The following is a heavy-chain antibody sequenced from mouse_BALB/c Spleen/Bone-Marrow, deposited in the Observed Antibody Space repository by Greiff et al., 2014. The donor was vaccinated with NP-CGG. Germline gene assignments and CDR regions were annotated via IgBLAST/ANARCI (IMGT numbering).Heavy chain of an antibody. CDR2: IYPSEGYT. D-gene: IGHD2-3*01. Sequence: VQREESGAELVRPGASVKLSCKASGYTFNSPWMHWVKQRPGQGLEWIGNIYPSEGYTNYNHNFKDKATLTADKSSSTAYMHISSPTSEAAAVYYCTRGDGYYGGVAYWGQGTTLTVSS. V-gene: IGHV1-69*02. CDR3: TRGDGYYGGVAY. CDR1: GYTFNSPW. J-gene: IGHJ2*01.